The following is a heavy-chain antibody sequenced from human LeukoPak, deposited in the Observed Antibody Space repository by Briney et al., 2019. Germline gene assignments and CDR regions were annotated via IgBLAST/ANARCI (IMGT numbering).Heavy chain of an antibody. J-gene: IGHJ4*02. Sequence: SETLSLTCAVYGGSFSGYYWSWIRQPPGKGLEWIGSIFYSGSTSYYPSLKSRVTISVDTSKNQFSLKLSSLTAADTAVYYCARHSSDYYSAFDYWGLGTLVTVSS. CDR3: ARHSSDYYSAFDY. CDR2: IFYSGST. D-gene: IGHD3-22*01. V-gene: IGHV4-34*12. CDR1: GGSFSGYY.